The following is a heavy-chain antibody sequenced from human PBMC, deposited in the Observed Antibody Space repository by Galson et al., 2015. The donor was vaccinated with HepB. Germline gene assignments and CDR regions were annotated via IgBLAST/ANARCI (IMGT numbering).Heavy chain of an antibody. CDR3: AKERSPISGVILVADSGMDV. V-gene: IGHV3-30*18. CDR2: VSHDGNDK. D-gene: IGHD3-3*01. CDR1: GFTFRNFA. Sequence: SLRLSCAASGFTFRNFAINWVRQTPAKGLEWVAIVSHDGNDKFYPDSVEGRFTISRDNSNNTVFLYMNNLRPEDTAVYYCAKERSPISGVILVADSGMDVWGQGTTVTVSS. J-gene: IGHJ6*02.